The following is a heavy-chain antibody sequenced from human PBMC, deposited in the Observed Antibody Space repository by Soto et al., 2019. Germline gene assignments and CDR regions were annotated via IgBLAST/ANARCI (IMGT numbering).Heavy chain of an antibody. CDR1: GFTFSSYA. J-gene: IGHJ3*02. V-gene: IGHV3-23*01. D-gene: IGHD1-7*01. CDR3: ARRNWNYGAFDI. CDR2: ISGSGSST. Sequence: PGGSLRLSCAASGFTFSSYAMSWVRQAPGKGLEWVSGISGSGSSTYYADSVKGRSTISRDNSKNTLYLQMNSLRAEDTAVYYCARRNWNYGAFDIWGQGTMVTVSS.